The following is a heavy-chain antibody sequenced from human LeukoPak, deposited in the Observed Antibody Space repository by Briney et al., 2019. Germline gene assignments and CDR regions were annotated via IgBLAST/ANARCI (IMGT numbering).Heavy chain of an antibody. CDR3: AKDARGYHRPISP. D-gene: IGHD3-22*01. Sequence: PGGSLSLSCAASGFTFSSYAMSWVRQAPGKGLEWVSAISGSGGSTYYADSVKGRFTIPRDNSKNTLTLQMSSLRADDTAVYFCAKDARGYHRPISPWGHGILVTVSS. CDR2: ISGSGGST. V-gene: IGHV3-23*01. J-gene: IGHJ5*02. CDR1: GFTFSSYA.